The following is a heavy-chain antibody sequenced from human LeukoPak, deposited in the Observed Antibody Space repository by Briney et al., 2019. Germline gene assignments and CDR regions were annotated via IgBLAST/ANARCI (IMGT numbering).Heavy chain of an antibody. D-gene: IGHD1-26*01. CDR2: TNHSGST. CDR3: ARRRVGATNDYFDY. J-gene: IGHJ4*02. Sequence: SETLSLTCAVYGGSFSGYYWSWIRQPPGKGLEWIGETNHSGSTNYNPSLKSRVTISVDTSKNQFSLKLSSVTAADTAVYYCARRRVGATNDYFDYWGQGTLVTVSS. V-gene: IGHV4-34*01. CDR1: GGSFSGYY.